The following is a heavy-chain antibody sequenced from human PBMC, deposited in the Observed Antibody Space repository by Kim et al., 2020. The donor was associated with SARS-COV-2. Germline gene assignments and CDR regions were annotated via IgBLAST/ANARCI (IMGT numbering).Heavy chain of an antibody. Sequence: DYAAPVKGRCAISRDDSKNALFLQMDSLKTEDTAVYYCVADFTHPLTFDFWGQGILVTVSS. D-gene: IGHD3-3*01. J-gene: IGHJ4*02. CDR3: VADFTHPLTFDF. V-gene: IGHV3-15*01.